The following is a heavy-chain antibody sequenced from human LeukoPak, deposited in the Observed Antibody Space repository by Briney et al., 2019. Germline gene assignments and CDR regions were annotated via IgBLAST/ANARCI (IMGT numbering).Heavy chain of an antibody. V-gene: IGHV3-11*06. CDR2: ISSSSSYT. J-gene: IGHJ4*02. D-gene: IGHD3-22*01. Sequence: PGGSLRLSCAASGFTFSDYYMSWIRQAPGKGLEWVSYISSSSSYTNYADSVKGRFTISRDNAKNSLYLQMNSLRAEDTAVYNCATAGGRNYYDSSGYYPFDYWGQGALVTVSS. CDR3: ATAGGRNYYDSSGYYPFDY. CDR1: GFTFSDYY.